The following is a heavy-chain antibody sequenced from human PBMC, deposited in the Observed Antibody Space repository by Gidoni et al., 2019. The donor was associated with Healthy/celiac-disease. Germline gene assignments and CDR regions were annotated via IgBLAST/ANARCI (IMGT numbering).Heavy chain of an antibody. CDR1: GFPFSAYY. CDR3: ARGVEMATLFDY. D-gene: IGHD5-12*01. CDR2: ISSSGSTI. V-gene: IGHV3-11*01. Sequence: QVQLVASGGGLVKPGGYLRLSCAASGFPFSAYYMSWIRQAPGKGLEWCSYISSSGSTIYYADSVKGRFTISRDNAKNSLYLQMNSLRAEDTDVYYCARGVEMATLFDYWGQGTLVTVSS. J-gene: IGHJ4*02.